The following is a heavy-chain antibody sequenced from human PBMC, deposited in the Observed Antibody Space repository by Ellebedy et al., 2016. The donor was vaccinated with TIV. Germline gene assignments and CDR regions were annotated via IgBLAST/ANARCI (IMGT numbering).Heavy chain of an antibody. J-gene: IGHJ4*02. Sequence: MPSETLSLTCTVSGGSISSYYWSWIRQPPGKGLEWIGYIYYSGSTNYNPSLKSRVTISVDTSKNQFSLKLSSVTAADTAVYYCARRGGYSSSPFDYWGQGTLVTVSS. CDR2: IYYSGST. D-gene: IGHD6-13*01. CDR1: GGSISSYY. V-gene: IGHV4-59*08. CDR3: ARRGGYSSSPFDY.